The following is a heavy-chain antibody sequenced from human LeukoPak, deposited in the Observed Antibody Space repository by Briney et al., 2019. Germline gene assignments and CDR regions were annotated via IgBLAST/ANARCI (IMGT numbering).Heavy chain of an antibody. V-gene: IGHV3-23*01. J-gene: IGHJ4*02. CDR1: GFSFSTCA. Sequence: GGSLRLSCAASGFSFSTCAMSWVRQAPGKGLEWVSLISGSGGSTYYADSVKGRFTISRDNSKNTLYLQMNSLRAEDTAVYFCAKDQPWGLFDSWGQGTLVTVSS. D-gene: IGHD7-27*01. CDR3: AKDQPWGLFDS. CDR2: ISGSGGST.